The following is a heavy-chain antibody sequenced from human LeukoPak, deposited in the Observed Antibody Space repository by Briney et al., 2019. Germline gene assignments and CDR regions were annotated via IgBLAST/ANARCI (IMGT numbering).Heavy chain of an antibody. CDR2: ISSSSSYI. Sequence: GGSLRLSCAASGFTFSSYSMNWVRQAPGKGLEWVSSISSSSSYIYYADSVKGRFTISRDNAKNSLYLQMNSLRAEDTAVYYCARDLQPASYYDSSASRPNWFDPWGQGTLVTVSS. J-gene: IGHJ5*02. D-gene: IGHD3-22*01. CDR3: ARDLQPASYYDSSASRPNWFDP. V-gene: IGHV3-21*01. CDR1: GFTFSSYS.